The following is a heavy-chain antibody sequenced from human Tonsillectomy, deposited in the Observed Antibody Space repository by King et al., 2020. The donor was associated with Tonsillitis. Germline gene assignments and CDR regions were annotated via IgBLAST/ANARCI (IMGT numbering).Heavy chain of an antibody. CDR1: GFTFSSYW. CDR3: ARLLEWPNWFDP. V-gene: IGHV3-74*01. J-gene: IGHJ5*02. CDR2: INSDGSST. Sequence: VQLVESGGGLVQPGGSLRLSCAASGFTFSSYWMHWVRQAPGKGLVWVSRINSDGSSTTYADSVKGRFTISRDNAKNTLSLQMNSLRAEDTAVYYCARLLEWPNWFDPWGQGTLVTVSS. D-gene: IGHD3-3*01.